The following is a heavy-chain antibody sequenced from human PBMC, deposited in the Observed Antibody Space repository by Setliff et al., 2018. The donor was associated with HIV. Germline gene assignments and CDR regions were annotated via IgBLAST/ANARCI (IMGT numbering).Heavy chain of an antibody. J-gene: IGHJ4*02. D-gene: IGHD3-3*01. V-gene: IGHV3-23*01. Sequence: GESLKISCAASKFTFRTYTMSWVRQAPGKGLEWVSGISGSGGKTYYVDSVKGRFTISRDNSKNTLYLQIDSLRAEDTAVYFCAKDRGGYDFWGGYWGSFDSWGQGTLVTVSS. CDR3: AKDRGGYDFWGGYWGSFDS. CDR1: KFTFRTYT. CDR2: ISGSGGKT.